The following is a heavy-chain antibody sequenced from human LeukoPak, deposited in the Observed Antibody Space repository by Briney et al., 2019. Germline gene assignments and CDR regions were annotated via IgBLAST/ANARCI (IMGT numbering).Heavy chain of an antibody. CDR3: ARGEVDSNVDY. Sequence: GSLRLSCAASGFIFSDYWMNWVRQAPGKGLEWVANIEQDGSEEYYVDSVKGRFTISRDNAKNSLYLQMNSPRAEDTAVYYCARGEVDSNVDYWGQGTLVTVSS. CDR1: GFIFSDYW. V-gene: IGHV3-7*05. CDR2: IEQDGSEE. D-gene: IGHD4-11*01. J-gene: IGHJ4*02.